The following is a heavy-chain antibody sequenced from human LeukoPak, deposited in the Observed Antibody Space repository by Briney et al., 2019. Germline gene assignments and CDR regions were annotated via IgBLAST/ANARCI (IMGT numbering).Heavy chain of an antibody. CDR1: GGSISSYY. V-gene: IGHV4-59*01. J-gene: IGHJ4*02. CDR3: ARSHSVWTSFDY. D-gene: IGHD3/OR15-3a*01. Sequence: SETLSLTCTVSGGSISSYYWSWIRQHPGKGLEWIGYIYYSGSTNYNPSLKSRVTISVDTSKNQFSLKVSSVTAADTAVYYCARSHSVWTSFDYWGRGTLVTVSS. CDR2: IYYSGST.